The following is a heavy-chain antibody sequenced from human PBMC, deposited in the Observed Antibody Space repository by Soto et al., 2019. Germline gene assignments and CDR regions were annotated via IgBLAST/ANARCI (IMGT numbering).Heavy chain of an antibody. Sequence: GESLKISCKGSGYSFTSYWIGWVRQMPGKGLEWMGIIYPGDSDTRYSPSFQGKVTVSADQSISTASLQWSSLKAADISMYYCARAYYDFWSGYIDDFDIWVQGTMVT. CDR3: ARAYYDFWSGYIDDFDI. V-gene: IGHV5-51*01. J-gene: IGHJ3*02. D-gene: IGHD3-3*01. CDR1: GYSFTSYW. CDR2: IYPGDSDT.